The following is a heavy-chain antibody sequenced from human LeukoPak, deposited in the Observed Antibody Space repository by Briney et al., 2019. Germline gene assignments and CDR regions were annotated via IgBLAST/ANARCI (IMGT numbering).Heavy chain of an antibody. CDR3: ARDVRYYDSSGYYTYYFDY. D-gene: IGHD3-22*01. CDR2: IYTSGST. V-gene: IGHV4-61*02. CDR1: GGPISSGSYY. J-gene: IGHJ4*02. Sequence: PSQTLSLTCTVSGGPISSGSYYWSWIRQPAGKGLEWIGRIYTSGSTNYNPSLKSRVTISVDTSKNQFSLKLSSVTAADTAVYYCARDVRYYDSSGYYTYYFDYWGQGTLVTVSS.